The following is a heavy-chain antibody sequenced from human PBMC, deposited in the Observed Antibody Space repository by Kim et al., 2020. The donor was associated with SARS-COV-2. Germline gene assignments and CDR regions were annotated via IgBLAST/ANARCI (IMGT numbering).Heavy chain of an antibody. CDR2: IYYSGST. Sequence: SETLSLTCTVSGGSISSYYWSWIRQPPGKGLEWIGYIYYSGSTNYNPSLKSRVTISVDTSKNQFSLKLSSVTAADTAVYYCAREGYDWYFDLWGRGTLVTVSS. J-gene: IGHJ2*01. CDR1: GGSISSYY. V-gene: IGHV4-59*12. CDR3: AREGYDWYFDL. D-gene: IGHD5-12*01.